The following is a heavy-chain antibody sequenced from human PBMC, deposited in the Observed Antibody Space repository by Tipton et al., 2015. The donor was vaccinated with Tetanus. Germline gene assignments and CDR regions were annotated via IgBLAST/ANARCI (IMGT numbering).Heavy chain of an antibody. J-gene: IGHJ6*02. Sequence: QLVQSGAEVKKPGASVKVSCKAFGYTFTAQYMYWVRQAPGQGLEWMGWIDPNSGDTKYAQKFQGRVTMTRDTPISTIHMELSRLRADDTAVYYCAGDRGDYIYYGMDVWGQGTTVTVSS. CDR1: GYTFTAQY. V-gene: IGHV1-2*02. CDR3: AGDRGDYIYYGMDV. D-gene: IGHD3-22*01. CDR2: IDPNSGDT.